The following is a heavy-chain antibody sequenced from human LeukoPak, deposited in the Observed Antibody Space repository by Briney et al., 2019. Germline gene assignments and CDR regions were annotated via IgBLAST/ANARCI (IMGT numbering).Heavy chain of an antibody. CDR3: ARDPTDGRTPRGNTPGFDV. CDR2: ITFDGSNK. D-gene: IGHD4-23*01. Sequence: PGGSLRLSCAASGFTFSSYGMHWVRQAPGKGLEWVAGITFDGSNKFYADSVKGRFTISRDNSQNTVYLQMNSLRVEDTAVYFCARDPTDGRTPRGNTPGFDVWGQGTMVTVSS. J-gene: IGHJ3*01. V-gene: IGHV3-30*12. CDR1: GFTFSSYG.